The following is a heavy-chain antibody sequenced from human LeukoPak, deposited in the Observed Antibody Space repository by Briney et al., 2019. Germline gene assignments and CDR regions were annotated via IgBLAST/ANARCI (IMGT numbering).Heavy chain of an antibody. D-gene: IGHD2-15*01. J-gene: IGHJ5*02. CDR3: AKDLSSCRGDSCQRWFDP. Sequence: PGGSLRLSCAASGFTFSFYGMHWVRQAPGKGLEWVAFIRYDGSNKDYADSVKGRFTISRDNSKNTLYLQMNSLRAEDTAVYYCAKDLSSCRGDSCQRWFDPWGQGTLVTVSS. CDR1: GFTFSFYG. V-gene: IGHV3-30*02. CDR2: IRYDGSNK.